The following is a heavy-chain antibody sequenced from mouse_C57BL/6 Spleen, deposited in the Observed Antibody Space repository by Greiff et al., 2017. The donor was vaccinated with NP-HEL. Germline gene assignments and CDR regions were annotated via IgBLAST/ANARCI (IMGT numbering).Heavy chain of an antibody. V-gene: IGHV1-18*01. CDR2: INPNNGGT. CDR1: GYTFTDYN. Sequence: VQLQQSGPELVKPGASVKIPCKASGYTFTDYNMDWVKQSHGKSLEWIGDINPNNGGTIYNQKFKGKATLTVDKSSSTAYMELRSLTSEDTAVYYCARGIYYYGSSYGGAMDYWGQGTSVTVSS. D-gene: IGHD1-1*01. J-gene: IGHJ4*01. CDR3: ARGIYYYGSSYGGAMDY.